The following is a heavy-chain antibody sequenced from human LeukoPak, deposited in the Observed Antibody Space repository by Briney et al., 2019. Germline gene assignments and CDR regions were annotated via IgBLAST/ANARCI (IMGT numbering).Heavy chain of an antibody. V-gene: IGHV3-23*01. D-gene: IGHD6-13*01. Sequence: KPGGSLRLSCAASGFTFSSYAVSWVRQAPGKGLEWVSVISGSGGSTYYVDSVKGRFTISRDNSKNTLYLQMNSLRAEDTAVYYCAKDGVATAGRGSHFDYWGQGTLVTVSS. CDR1: GFTFSSYA. J-gene: IGHJ4*02. CDR3: AKDGVATAGRGSHFDY. CDR2: ISGSGGST.